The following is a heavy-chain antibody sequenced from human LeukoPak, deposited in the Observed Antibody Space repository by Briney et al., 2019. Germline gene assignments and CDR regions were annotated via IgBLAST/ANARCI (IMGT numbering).Heavy chain of an antibody. CDR3: ARGRYDFWSGYYTFDY. CDR2: ISSSSSYI. J-gene: IGHJ4*02. V-gene: IGHV3-21*01. Sequence: GGSLRLSCAASGFTFSSYSMNWVRQAPGKGLEWVSSISSSSSYIYYADSVKGRFTVSRDNAKNSLYLQMNSLRAEDTAVYYCARGRYDFWSGYYTFDYWGQGTLVTVSS. CDR1: GFTFSSYS. D-gene: IGHD3-3*01.